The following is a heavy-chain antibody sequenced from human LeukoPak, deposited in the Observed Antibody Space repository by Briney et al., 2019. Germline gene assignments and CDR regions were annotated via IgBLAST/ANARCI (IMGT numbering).Heavy chain of an antibody. CDR2: IFHSGGT. V-gene: IGHV4-39*01. Sequence: SETLSLTCTVSGYSIGGSNYYWGWIRQPPGKGLEWIGSIFHSGGTYYNPSLKSRVTISVDTSKNQFSLRLSSVTAADTAVYYCARHRSYYDILTGCFYYWGLGTLVTVSS. D-gene: IGHD3-9*01. CDR3: ARHRSYYDILTGCFYY. J-gene: IGHJ4*02. CDR1: GYSIGGSNYY.